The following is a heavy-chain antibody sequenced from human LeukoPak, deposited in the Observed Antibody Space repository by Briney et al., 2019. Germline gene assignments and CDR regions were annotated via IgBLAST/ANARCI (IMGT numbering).Heavy chain of an antibody. V-gene: IGHV4-61*02. D-gene: IGHD3-3*01. CDR3: ARSYYGFWSGHVDAFDI. CDR2: IYSSGST. CDR1: GGSISSGSYY. Sequence: SETLSLTCTVSGGSISSGSYYWSWIRQPAGKGLEWIGRIYSSGSTNYNPSLKSRVIMSVDTSKNQFSLKLSSVIAADTAMYYCARSYYGFWSGHVDAFDIWGQGTMVTVSS. J-gene: IGHJ3*02.